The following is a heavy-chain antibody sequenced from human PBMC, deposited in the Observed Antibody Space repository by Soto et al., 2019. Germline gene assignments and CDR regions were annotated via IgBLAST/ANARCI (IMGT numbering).Heavy chain of an antibody. CDR1: GFTVSSNY. D-gene: IGHD3-22*01. CDR2: IYSGGST. CDR3: ARVLGGGPVRYYYYDSSGYYPDY. J-gene: IGHJ4*02. Sequence: GGSLRLSCAASGFTVSSNYMSWVRQAPGKGLEWVSVIYSGGSTYYAASVKGRFTISRDNSKNTLYLQMNSLRAEDTAVYYCARVLGGGPVRYYYYDSSGYYPDYWGQGTLVTVSS. V-gene: IGHV3-53*01.